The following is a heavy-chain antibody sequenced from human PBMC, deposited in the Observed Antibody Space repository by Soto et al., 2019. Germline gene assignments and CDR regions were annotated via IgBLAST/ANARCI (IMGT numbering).Heavy chain of an antibody. J-gene: IGHJ4*02. D-gene: IGHD3-9*01. CDR3: ARATLTGYSPFDY. CDR2: INHSGST. Sequence: SETLSLTCAVYGGSFSGYYWSWIRQPPGKGLEWIGEINHSGSTNYNPSLKSRVTISVDTSKNQFSLKLSSVTAADTAVYYCARATLTGYSPFDYWGQGTLVTVSS. V-gene: IGHV4-34*01. CDR1: GGSFSGYY.